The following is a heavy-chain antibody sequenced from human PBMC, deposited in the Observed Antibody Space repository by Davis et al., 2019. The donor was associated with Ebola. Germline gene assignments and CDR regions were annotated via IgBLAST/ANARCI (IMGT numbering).Heavy chain of an antibody. D-gene: IGHD5-18*01. Sequence: ASVKVSCKASGYTFTSYYMHWVRQAPGQGLEWMGIINPSGGSTSYAQKFQGRVTMTRDTSTSTVYMELSSLRSEDTAVYYCAKATWIQLPYYGMDVWGQGTTVTVSS. CDR2: INPSGGST. V-gene: IGHV1-46*01. J-gene: IGHJ6*02. CDR3: AKATWIQLPYYGMDV. CDR1: GYTFTSYY.